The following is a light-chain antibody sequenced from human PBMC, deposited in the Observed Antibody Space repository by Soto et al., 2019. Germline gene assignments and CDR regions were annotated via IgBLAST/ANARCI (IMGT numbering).Light chain of an antibody. CDR1: SSDVGGYNY. CDR3: SPFAGSNNFPYV. J-gene: IGLJ1*01. CDR2: EVS. Sequence: QSALTQPASVSGSPGQSITISCTGISSDVGGYNYVSWYQQHPGKAPKLMIYEVSNRPSGVSNRFSGSKSGNTASLTISGLQAEDEADYYCSPFAGSNNFPYVFGTGTKVTVL. V-gene: IGLV2-14*01.